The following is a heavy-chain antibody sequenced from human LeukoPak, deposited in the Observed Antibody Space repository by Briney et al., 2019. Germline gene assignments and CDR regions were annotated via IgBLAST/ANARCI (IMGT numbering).Heavy chain of an antibody. J-gene: IGHJ4*02. CDR3: ARAESVAGNFDY. Sequence: SVKVSCRASGGTCSSYAISWVRQAPGQGLEWMGGIIPIFGTANYAQKFQGRVTITADESTSTAYMELSSLRSEDTAVYYCARAESVAGNFDYWGQGTLVTVSS. CDR1: GGTCSSYA. V-gene: IGHV1-69*01. D-gene: IGHD6-19*01. CDR2: IIPIFGTA.